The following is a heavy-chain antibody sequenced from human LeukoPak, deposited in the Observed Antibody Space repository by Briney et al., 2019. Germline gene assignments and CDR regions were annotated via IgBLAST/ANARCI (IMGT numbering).Heavy chain of an antibody. J-gene: IGHJ3*02. CDR3: ARHRLVRKIVVAPCAFDI. CDR1: GGSISSYY. CDR2: IYYSGST. V-gene: IGHV4-59*08. Sequence: SETLSLTCTVSGGSISSYYWSWIRQPPGKGLEWIGYIYYSGSTNHNPSLKSRVTISVDTSKNQFSLKLSSVTAADTAVYYCARHRLVRKIVVAPCAFDIWGQGTMVTVSS. D-gene: IGHD3-22*01.